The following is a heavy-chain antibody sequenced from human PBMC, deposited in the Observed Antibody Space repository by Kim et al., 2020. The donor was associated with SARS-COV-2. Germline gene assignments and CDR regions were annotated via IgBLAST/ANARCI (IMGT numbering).Heavy chain of an antibody. CDR3: ARGGVLLWFGDLPRFDP. CDR1: AESFSDHY. V-gene: IGHV4-34*01. D-gene: IGHD3-10*01. Sequence: SETLSLTCAVYAESFSDHYWTWIRQPPGKGLEWIGEISHSGSTNYNPSLKSRVTISVDTSKNHFSLKLSSVTAADTAVYYCARGGVLLWFGDLPRFDPWGQGTLGTVSS. J-gene: IGHJ5*02. CDR2: ISHSGST.